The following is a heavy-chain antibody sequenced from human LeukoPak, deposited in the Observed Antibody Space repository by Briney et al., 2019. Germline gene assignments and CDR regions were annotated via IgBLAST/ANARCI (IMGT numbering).Heavy chain of an antibody. V-gene: IGHV1-69*13. CDR1: GGTFSSYA. Sequence: PRASVKVSCKASGGTFSSYAISWVRQAPGQGLEWMGGIIPIFGTANYAQKFQGRVTITADESTSTAYMELSSLRSEDTAVYYCARAALDYGDFYYFDYWGQGTLVTVSS. D-gene: IGHD4-17*01. CDR3: ARAALDYGDFYYFDY. CDR2: IIPIFGTA. J-gene: IGHJ4*02.